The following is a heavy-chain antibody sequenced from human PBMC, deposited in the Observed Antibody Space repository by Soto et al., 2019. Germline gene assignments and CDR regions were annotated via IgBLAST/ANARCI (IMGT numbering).Heavy chain of an antibody. CDR2: IYYSGST. Sequence: PSETLSLTCTVSGGSISSSSYYWGWIRQPPGKGLEWIGSIYYSGSTYYNPSLKSRVTISVDTSKNQFSLKLSSVTAADTAVYYCARGFICSSTSCYSYNWFDPWGQGTLVTVSS. CDR3: ARGFICSSTSCYSYNWFDP. CDR1: GGSISSSSYY. J-gene: IGHJ5*02. D-gene: IGHD2-2*01. V-gene: IGHV4-39*07.